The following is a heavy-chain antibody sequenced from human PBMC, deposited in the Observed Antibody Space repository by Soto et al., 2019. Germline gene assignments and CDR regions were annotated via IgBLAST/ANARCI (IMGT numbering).Heavy chain of an antibody. D-gene: IGHD5-12*01. J-gene: IGHJ5*02. CDR2: INHSGST. V-gene: IGHV4-34*01. CDR1: GGSFSGYY. CDR3: ARDPVDGYAFFDS. Sequence: SETLSLTCAVYGGSFSGYYWSWVRQSPGKGLEWIGEINHSGSTDYNPSLKSRVTISLDTSKNQFSLKLSSVTAADTAVYWCARDPVDGYAFFDSWGQGVLVTVSS.